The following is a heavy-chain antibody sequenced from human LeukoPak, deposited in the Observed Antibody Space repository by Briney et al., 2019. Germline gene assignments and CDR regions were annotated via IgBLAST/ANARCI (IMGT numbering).Heavy chain of an antibody. J-gene: IGHJ6*03. CDR2: IYTSGST. CDR1: GGSISSGSYY. D-gene: IGHD4-17*01. Sequence: PSQTLSLTCTVSGGSISSGSYYWSWIRQPAGKGLEWIGRIYTSGSTNYNPSLKSRVTISVDTSKNQFSLKLSSVTVADTAVYYCAREDYGEKSYYYYMDVWGKGTTVTISS. V-gene: IGHV4-61*02. CDR3: AREDYGEKSYYYYMDV.